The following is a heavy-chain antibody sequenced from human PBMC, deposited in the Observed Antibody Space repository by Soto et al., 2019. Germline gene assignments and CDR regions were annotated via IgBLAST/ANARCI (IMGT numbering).Heavy chain of an antibody. Sequence: SETLSLTCTVSGGSISSGDYYWSWIRQPPGKGLEWIGYIYYSGSTYYNPSLKSRVTISVDTSKNQFSLKLSSVTAADTAVYYCARGNQQQLEGYYFDYWGQGTLVTVSS. J-gene: IGHJ4*02. D-gene: IGHD6-13*01. CDR1: GGSISSGDYY. CDR3: ARGNQQQLEGYYFDY. V-gene: IGHV4-30-4*01. CDR2: IYYSGST.